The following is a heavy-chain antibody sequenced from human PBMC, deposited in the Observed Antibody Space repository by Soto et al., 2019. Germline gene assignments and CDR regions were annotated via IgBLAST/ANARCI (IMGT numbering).Heavy chain of an antibody. V-gene: IGHV4-39*01. CDR2: IYYSGST. Sequence: SETLSLTCTFSGVSISSSSYYWGWIRQPPGKGLEWIGSIYYSGSTYYNPSLKSRVTISVDTSKNQFSLKLSSVTAADTAVYYCARHAGTYDFWSGYLDFYMDVWGKGTTVTVSS. CDR1: GVSISSSSYY. J-gene: IGHJ6*03. CDR3: ARHAGTYDFWSGYLDFYMDV. D-gene: IGHD3-3*01.